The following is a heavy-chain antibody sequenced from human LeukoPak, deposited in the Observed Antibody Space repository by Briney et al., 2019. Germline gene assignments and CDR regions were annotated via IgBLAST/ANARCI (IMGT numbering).Heavy chain of an antibody. CDR2: INPSSGGT. D-gene: IGHD1-26*01. Sequence: ASVKVSCKVSGYTFTGYYLHWVRQAPGQGLEWMGRINPSSGGTNYAQKFQGRVTMTRDTSINTAYMDLSSLRSDDTAVYYCARDLGVGSRDWGQGTLVTVSS. CDR3: ARDLGVGSRD. J-gene: IGHJ4*02. CDR1: GYTFTGYY. V-gene: IGHV1-2*06.